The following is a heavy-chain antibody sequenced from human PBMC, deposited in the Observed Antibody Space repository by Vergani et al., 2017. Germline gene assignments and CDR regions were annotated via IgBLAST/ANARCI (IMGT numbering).Heavy chain of an antibody. CDR3: ARISGGSAPYLHY. V-gene: IGHV3-7*01. CDR2: IKRDGTET. Sequence: EVQLLESGGGLVQPGGSLRLSCAASGFTFSTYAMTWVRQAPGKGLEWVASIKRDGTETFYVDSVKGRFTISRDNAKTTLYLQMNSLRDEDRGVYYCARISGGSAPYLHYWGQGTLVTVAS. J-gene: IGHJ1*01. CDR1: GFTFSTYA. D-gene: IGHD2-15*01.